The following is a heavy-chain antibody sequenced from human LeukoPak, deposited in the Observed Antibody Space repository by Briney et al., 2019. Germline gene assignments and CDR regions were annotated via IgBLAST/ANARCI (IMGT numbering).Heavy chain of an antibody. CDR2: IKQDGSEK. V-gene: IGHV3-7*03. J-gene: IGHJ4*02. CDR1: GFTFSNYW. Sequence: GGSLRLSCAASGFTFSNYWMNWVRQAPGKGLEWVANIKQDGSEKYYVDSVKGRFTISRDNAKNSLYLQMNSLRSEDTAVYYCARCVNVVVVPDAIGCGGGYDNWGQGTLVTVSS. D-gene: IGHD2-2*02. CDR3: ARCVNVVVVPDAIGCGGGYDN.